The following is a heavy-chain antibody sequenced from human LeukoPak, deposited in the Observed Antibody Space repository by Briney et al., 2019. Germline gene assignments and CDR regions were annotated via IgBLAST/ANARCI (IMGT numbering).Heavy chain of an antibody. Sequence: GGSLRLSCAASGFTFSSYEMNWVRQAPGKGLEWVSYISSSSSTIYYADSVKGRFTISRDNAKNSLYLQMNSLRAEDTALYYCAKDIRRGYNFGYDQFAYWGQGILVTVSS. CDR2: ISSSSSTI. V-gene: IGHV3-48*03. D-gene: IGHD5-18*01. CDR3: AKDIRRGYNFGYDQFAY. J-gene: IGHJ4*02. CDR1: GFTFSSYE.